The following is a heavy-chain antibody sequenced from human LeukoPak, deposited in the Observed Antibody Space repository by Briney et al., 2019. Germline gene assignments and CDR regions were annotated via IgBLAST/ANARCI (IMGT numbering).Heavy chain of an antibody. D-gene: IGHD2-2*01. Sequence: GASVKVSCKASGYTLTSYYMHWVRQPPGQGLEWMGIINPKGGSTNKAQKFHGRVTITMDRSTSTVYMELRSLISEDTAVYYCARDIVVVPAAMDLRRAIDIWGQGTMVTVSS. J-gene: IGHJ3*02. CDR1: GYTLTSYY. CDR3: ARDIVVVPAAMDLRRAIDI. CDR2: INPKGGST. V-gene: IGHV1-46*01.